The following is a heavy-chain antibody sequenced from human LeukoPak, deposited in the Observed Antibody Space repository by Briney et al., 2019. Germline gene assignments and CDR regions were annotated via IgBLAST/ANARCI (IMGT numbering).Heavy chain of an antibody. Sequence: PSETLSLTCTVSGGSISNYYWSWIRQPPGKELEWIGYIYYSGSTNYNPSLKSRVTISVDTSKNQFSLKLSSVTAADTAVYYCATSRGYFDLWGRGTLVTVSS. CDR3: ATSRGYFDL. CDR1: GGSISNYY. V-gene: IGHV4-59*01. J-gene: IGHJ2*01. CDR2: IYYSGST.